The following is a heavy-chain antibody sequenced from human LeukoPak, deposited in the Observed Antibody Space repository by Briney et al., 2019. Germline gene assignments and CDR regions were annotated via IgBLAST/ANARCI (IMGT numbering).Heavy chain of an antibody. CDR1: GFTFSSYA. CDR3: ARGGSNFWSGTCHY. J-gene: IGHJ4*02. D-gene: IGHD3-3*01. CDR2: ISYDGSNK. Sequence: GGSLSLSCAASGFTFSSYAMHWVRQAPGKGLEWVAVISYDGSNKYYADSVKGRFTISRDNSKNTLYLQMNSLRAEDTAVYYCARGGSNFWSGTCHYWGQGTLVTVSS. V-gene: IGHV3-30-3*01.